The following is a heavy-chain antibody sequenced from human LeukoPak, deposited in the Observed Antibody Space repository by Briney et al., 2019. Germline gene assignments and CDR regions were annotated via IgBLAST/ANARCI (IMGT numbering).Heavy chain of an antibody. D-gene: IGHD5-24*01. CDR2: INPNSGGT. J-gene: IGHJ4*02. V-gene: IGHV1-2*06. CDR1: GYTFTGYY. Sequence: ASVKVSXKASGYTFTGYYMHWVRQAPGQGLEWMGRINPNSGGTNYAQKFQGRVTMTRDTSISTAYMELSRLRSDDTAVYYCARPGRVRDGYNHDYWGQGTLVTVSS. CDR3: ARPGRVRDGYNHDY.